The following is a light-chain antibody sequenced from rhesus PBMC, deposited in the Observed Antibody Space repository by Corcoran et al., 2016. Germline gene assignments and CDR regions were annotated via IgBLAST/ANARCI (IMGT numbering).Light chain of an antibody. V-gene: IGKV1-74*01. CDR1: ENVNDY. Sequence: DIQMTQSPSSLSASVGDRVTITCRASENVNDYLHWYQQKPGKAPKVQLYKASTLQSGVPSRFSGSGSGTDFTLTITSLQPEDFATYYCQHSYGTPFTFGPGTKLDIK. CDR3: QHSYGTPFT. CDR2: KAS. J-gene: IGKJ3*01.